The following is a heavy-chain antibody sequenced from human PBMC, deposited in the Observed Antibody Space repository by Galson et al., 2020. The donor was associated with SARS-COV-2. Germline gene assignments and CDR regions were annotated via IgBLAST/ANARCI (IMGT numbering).Heavy chain of an antibody. Sequence: RGSLRLSCAASGFTFISYWMSWVRQAPGKGLEWVANIKQNGSEKYYVDSVKGRFTISRDNAKNSLYLQLNSLRTEDPAVYYCARDVGLSLYSSGWYYYYYYMDVWGKGTTVTVSS. J-gene: IGHJ6*03. V-gene: IGHV3-7*03. CDR1: GFTFISYW. CDR3: ARDVGLSLYSSGWYYYYYYMDV. CDR2: IKQNGSEK. D-gene: IGHD6-19*01.